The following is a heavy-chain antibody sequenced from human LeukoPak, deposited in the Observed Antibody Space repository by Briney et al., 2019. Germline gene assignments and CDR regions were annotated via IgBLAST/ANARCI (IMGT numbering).Heavy chain of an antibody. J-gene: IGHJ4*02. D-gene: IGHD2-2*01. CDR2: IIPIFGTA. CDR1: GGTLSSYA. CDR3: ASREYCSSTSCEATYSGYDLDY. Sequence: SVKVSCKASGGTLSSYAISWVRQAPGQGLEWMGGIIPIFGTANYAQKFQGRVTITTNESTSTAYMELSSLRSEDTAVYYCASREYCSSTSCEATYSGYDLDYWGQGTLVTVSS. V-gene: IGHV1-69*05.